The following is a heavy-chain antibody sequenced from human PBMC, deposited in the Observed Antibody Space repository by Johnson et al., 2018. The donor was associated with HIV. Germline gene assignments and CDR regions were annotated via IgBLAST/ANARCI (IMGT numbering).Heavy chain of an antibody. D-gene: IGHD1-26*01. CDR1: GFSFNNYW. J-gene: IGHJ3*01. CDR3: ARGREDA. V-gene: IGHV3-7*01. CDR2: INEAGREK. Sequence: MMLVESGGGLVQPGGSLRLSCGASGFSFNNYWMSWVRQAPGKGLEWVANINEAGREKHYVDSVRGRFTISRDNGKNSLSLQMNTLRADDTGVYFCARGREDAWGQGTMVTVSS.